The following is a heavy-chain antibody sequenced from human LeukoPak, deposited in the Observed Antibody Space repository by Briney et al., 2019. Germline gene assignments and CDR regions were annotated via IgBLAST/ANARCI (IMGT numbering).Heavy chain of an antibody. CDR3: ARDPITMVYGMDV. V-gene: IGHV4-59*12. D-gene: IGHD3-10*01. CDR1: GCSISSYY. CDR2: IYYSGST. Sequence: SETLSLTCNVSGCSISSYYWSWIRQPPGKGLEWIGYIYYSGSTNYNPSLKSRVTISVDTSKNQFFLKLSSVTAADTAVYYCARDPITMVYGMDVWGQGTTVTVSS. J-gene: IGHJ6*02.